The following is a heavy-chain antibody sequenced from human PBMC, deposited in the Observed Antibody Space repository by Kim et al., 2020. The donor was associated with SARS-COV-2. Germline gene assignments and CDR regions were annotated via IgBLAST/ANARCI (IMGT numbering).Heavy chain of an antibody. CDR3: AKDMEVYLGGSGSGAYFDY. CDR1: GFTFGDYA. CDR2: ISWNSGSI. D-gene: IGHD3-10*01. Sequence: GGSLRLSCAASGFTFGDYAMHWVRQAPGKGLEWVSVISWNSGSIDYADSVKGRFTISRDYAKNSLYLQMNSLRAEDTALYYCAKDMEVYLGGSGSGAYFDYWGQGTLVTVSS. V-gene: IGHV3-9*01. J-gene: IGHJ4*02.